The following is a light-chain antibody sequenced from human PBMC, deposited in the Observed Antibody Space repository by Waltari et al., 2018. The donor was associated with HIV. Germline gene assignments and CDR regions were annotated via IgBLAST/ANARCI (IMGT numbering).Light chain of an antibody. CDR2: GAS. V-gene: IGKV3-15*01. Sequence: IVMTQSPATLSVSPGDRVTLSCRASQSVSNNLAWYQQKPGQSPRLLIYGASTRATGIPVTFSGRGSGTEFTLTISSLQSEDFAIYYCQQYNDWPLTFGGGTKVDI. J-gene: IGKJ4*01. CDR3: QQYNDWPLT. CDR1: QSVSNN.